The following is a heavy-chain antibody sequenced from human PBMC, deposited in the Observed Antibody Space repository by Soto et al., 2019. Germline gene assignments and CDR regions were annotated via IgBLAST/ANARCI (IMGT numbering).Heavy chain of an antibody. CDR3: ARAKVPLYSSRWYWFDP. Sequence: SETLSLTCTVSGGSISSYYWSWIRQPPGKGLEWIGYIYYSGSTNYNPSLKSRVTISVDTSKNQFSLKLSSVTAADTAVYYCARAKVPLYSSRWYWFDPWGQGTLVTVSS. CDR1: GGSISSYY. D-gene: IGHD6-13*01. J-gene: IGHJ5*02. V-gene: IGHV4-59*08. CDR2: IYYSGST.